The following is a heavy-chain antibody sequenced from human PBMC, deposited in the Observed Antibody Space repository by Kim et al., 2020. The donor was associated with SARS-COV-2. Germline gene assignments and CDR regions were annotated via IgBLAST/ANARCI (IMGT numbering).Heavy chain of an antibody. V-gene: IGHV3-53*01. Sequence: GGSLRLSCAASGFNVSSNYMSWVRQAPGKGLEWVSVIYIGGSTYYGDSVKGRFTISRDKSKNTLYLQMNSLRAEDTAVFYCARGPYGDYFWGQGTLVTVSS. D-gene: IGHD4-17*01. J-gene: IGHJ4*02. CDR2: IYIGGST. CDR1: GFNVSSNY. CDR3: ARGPYGDYF.